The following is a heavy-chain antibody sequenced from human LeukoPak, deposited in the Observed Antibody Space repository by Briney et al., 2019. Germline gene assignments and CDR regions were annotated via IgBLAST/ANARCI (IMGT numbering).Heavy chain of an antibody. Sequence: PGGSLRLSCAASGFTFSSYAMSWVRQAPGKGLEWVSSISGSGGTTYYADSVKGRFTISRDNSNNTLYLQMNSLRAEDTAVYYCAKGNVLLWFGETSASDYWGQGTLVTVSS. V-gene: IGHV3-23*01. CDR1: GFTFSSYA. D-gene: IGHD3-10*01. J-gene: IGHJ4*02. CDR3: AKGNVLLWFGETSASDY. CDR2: ISGSGGTT.